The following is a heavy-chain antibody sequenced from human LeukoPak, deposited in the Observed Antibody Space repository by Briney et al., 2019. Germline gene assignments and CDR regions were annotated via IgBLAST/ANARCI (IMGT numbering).Heavy chain of an antibody. CDR3: ATGSYYYDSSGYYYGYDAFNI. CDR1: GFTLVDYA. J-gene: IGHJ3*02. V-gene: IGHV3-43D*03. D-gene: IGHD3-22*01. CDR2: ISWDGGSP. Sequence: GGSLRLSCAASGFTLVDYAMHWVRQAPGKGVEWVSLISWDGGSPYYADSVKGRFTISRDNSKNSLYLQMNSLRAEDTALYYCATGSYYYDSSGYYYGYDAFNIWGQGTMVTVSS.